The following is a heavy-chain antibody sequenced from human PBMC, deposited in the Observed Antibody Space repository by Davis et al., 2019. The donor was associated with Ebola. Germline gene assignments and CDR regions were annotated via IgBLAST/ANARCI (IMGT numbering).Heavy chain of an antibody. V-gene: IGHV4-59*01. CDR3: ARQLKPNYYDSSGQEFDY. Sequence: PGGSLRLSCTVSGGSISSYYWSWIRQPPGKGLEWIGYIYYSGSTNYNPSLKSRVTISVDTSKNQFSLKLSSVTAADTAVYYCARQLKPNYYDSSGQEFDYWGQGTLVTVSS. D-gene: IGHD3-22*01. CDR1: GGSISSYY. J-gene: IGHJ4*02. CDR2: IYYSGST.